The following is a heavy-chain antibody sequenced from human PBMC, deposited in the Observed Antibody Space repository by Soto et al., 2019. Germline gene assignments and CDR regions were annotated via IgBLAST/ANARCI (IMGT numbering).Heavy chain of an antibody. J-gene: IGHJ3*02. CDR1: GGTFSSYT. Sequence: SVKVSCKASGGTFSSYTISWVRQAPGQGLEWMGRIIPILGIANYAQKFQGRVTITADKSTSTAYMELSSLRSEDTAVYYCARIVGHCSGGSCYPDAFDIWGQGTMVTVSS. CDR2: IIPILGIA. CDR3: ARIVGHCSGGSCYPDAFDI. D-gene: IGHD2-15*01. V-gene: IGHV1-69*02.